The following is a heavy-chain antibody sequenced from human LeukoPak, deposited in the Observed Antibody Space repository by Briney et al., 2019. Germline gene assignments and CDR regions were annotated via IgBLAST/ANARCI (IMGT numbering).Heavy chain of an antibody. CDR2: ITGNGGTT. J-gene: IGHJ4*02. CDR1: GFEFDEYP. Sequence: GGSLRLSCAASGFEFDEYPMHWVRQAPGKGLEWVAAITGNGGTTDYSDSVKGRCTVSRDNNKNSLFLQMNSLRTEDTGLYYCAKFYGSGTYYNNYFDFWGQRTLVTVSS. D-gene: IGHD3-10*01. V-gene: IGHV3-43*02. CDR3: AKFYGSGTYYNNYFDF.